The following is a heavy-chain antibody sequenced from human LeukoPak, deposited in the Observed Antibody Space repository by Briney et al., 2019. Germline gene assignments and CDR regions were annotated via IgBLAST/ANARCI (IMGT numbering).Heavy chain of an antibody. CDR1: GFTFSSYA. CDR3: ARDRGSPDAFNI. Sequence: PGGSLRLSCAASGFTFSSYAMSWVRQAPGKGLEWVSAISGSGGSTYYADSVKGRFTISRDNARNTLYLQMNSLRAEDTAVYYCARDRGSPDAFNIWGQGTMVTVSS. V-gene: IGHV3-23*01. CDR2: ISGSGGST. J-gene: IGHJ3*02. D-gene: IGHD1-26*01.